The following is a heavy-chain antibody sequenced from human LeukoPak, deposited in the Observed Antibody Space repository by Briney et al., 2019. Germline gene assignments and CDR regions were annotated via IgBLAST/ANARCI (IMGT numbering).Heavy chain of an antibody. CDR2: ISAYNGNT. D-gene: IGHD2-21*02. Sequence: ASVKVFCKASGYTFTSYGISWVRQAPGQGLEWMGWISAYNGNTNYAQKLQGRVTMTTDTFTSTAYMELRSLRSDDTAVYYCARVRGRVVVTATRYIDYWGQGTLVTVSS. CDR1: GYTFTSYG. J-gene: IGHJ4*02. V-gene: IGHV1-18*01. CDR3: ARVRGRVVVTATRYIDY.